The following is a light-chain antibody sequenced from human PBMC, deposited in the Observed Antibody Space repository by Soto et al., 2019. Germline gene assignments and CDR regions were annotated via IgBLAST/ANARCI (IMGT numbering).Light chain of an antibody. J-gene: IGLJ1*01. CDR2: MVS. Sequence: QSALTQPASVSGSPGQSITISCTGTSSDVGNYNYVSWYQQYPGRVPKLLIYMVSNRPSGVSNRFSGSKSGNTASLTISGLQAEDDADYFCTSPTPGSLYVFGTGTKLTVL. CDR3: TSPTPGSLYV. V-gene: IGLV2-14*01. CDR1: SSDVGNYNY.